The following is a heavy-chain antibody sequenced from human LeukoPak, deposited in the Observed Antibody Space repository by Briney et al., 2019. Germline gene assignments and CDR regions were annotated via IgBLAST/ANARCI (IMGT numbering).Heavy chain of an antibody. CDR3: ARYFDRSGFYRDAFDV. D-gene: IGHD3-22*01. V-gene: IGHV3-48*02. Sequence: PGGSLRLSCAASGFTFSTYGMSWVRQAPGKGLEWLSYISYSDTAKYYADSVKGRFTISRDNAENSLHLQMNSLRDEDTAVYYCARYFDRSGFYRDAFDVWGQGTMVTASS. J-gene: IGHJ3*01. CDR2: ISYSDTAK. CDR1: GFTFSTYG.